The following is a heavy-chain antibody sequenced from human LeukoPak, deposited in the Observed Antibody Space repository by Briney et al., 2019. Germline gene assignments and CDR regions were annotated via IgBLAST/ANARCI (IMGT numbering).Heavy chain of an antibody. CDR3: ARDQRPPITMVRGELGY. J-gene: IGHJ4*02. D-gene: IGHD3-10*01. V-gene: IGHV1-2*02. Sequence: SVKVSCKASGYTFTGYYMHWVRQAPGQGLEWMGWINPNSGGTNYAQKFQGRVTMTRDTSISTAYMELSRLRSDDTAVYYCARDQRPPITMVRGELGYWGQGTLVTVSS. CDR1: GYTFTGYY. CDR2: INPNSGGT.